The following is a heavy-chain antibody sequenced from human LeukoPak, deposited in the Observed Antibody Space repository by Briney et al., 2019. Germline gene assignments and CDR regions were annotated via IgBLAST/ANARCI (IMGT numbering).Heavy chain of an antibody. CDR1: GFTFSSYA. V-gene: IGHV3-23*01. CDR2: ISGSGGST. Sequence: PGGSLRLSCAASGFTFSSYAMSWVRQAPGNGLEWVSAISGSGGSTYYADSVKGRFTISRDNSKNTLYLQMNSLRAEDTAVYYCAKYGDYDPYYGMDVWGQGTTVTVSS. D-gene: IGHD4-17*01. J-gene: IGHJ6*02. CDR3: AKYGDYDPYYGMDV.